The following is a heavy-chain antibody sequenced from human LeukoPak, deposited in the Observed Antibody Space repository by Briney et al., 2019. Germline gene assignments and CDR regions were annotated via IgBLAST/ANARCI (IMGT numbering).Heavy chain of an antibody. CDR1: GFTFSSYA. J-gene: IGHJ4*02. CDR3: AKNLESCGDSSTGH. Sequence: PGGSLRLSCAASGFTFSSYAMNWVRQAPGKGLEWVSAISGSGGRANYADSVKGRFTISRDNSKNTLYLQMSSLRAEDTAVYYCAKNLESCGDSSTGHWGQGTLVTVSS. D-gene: IGHD4-17*01. CDR2: ISGSGGRA. V-gene: IGHV3-23*01.